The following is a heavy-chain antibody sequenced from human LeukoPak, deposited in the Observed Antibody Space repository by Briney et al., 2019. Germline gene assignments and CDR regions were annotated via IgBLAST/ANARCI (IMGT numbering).Heavy chain of an antibody. CDR3: AREGSNXAWLXX. Sequence: PSETLSLTCTVSGGSISSGGYYWSWIRQPPGKVLDCIGYIHYSGSTFYNPSLKSRVTMSVDTSKNQFSLKLSSVTAADTAVYYCAREGSNXAWLXXWGQGTLVTV. CDR1: GGSISSGGYY. V-gene: IGHV4-30-4*08. D-gene: IGHD5-24*01. J-gene: IGHJ1*01. CDR2: IHYSGST.